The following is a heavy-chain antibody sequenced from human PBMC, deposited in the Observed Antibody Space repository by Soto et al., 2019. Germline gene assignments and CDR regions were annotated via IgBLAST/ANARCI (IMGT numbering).Heavy chain of an antibody. CDR1: GGTFSSYA. Sequence: SVEVSCKASGGTFSSYAISWVRQAPGQGLEWMGGIIPIFGTANYAQKFQGRVTITADESTSTAYMELSSLRSEDTAVYYCAREGRQQQLEDYYYYGMDVWGQGTTVTVSS. J-gene: IGHJ6*02. D-gene: IGHD6-13*01. CDR3: AREGRQQQLEDYYYYGMDV. V-gene: IGHV1-69*13. CDR2: IIPIFGTA.